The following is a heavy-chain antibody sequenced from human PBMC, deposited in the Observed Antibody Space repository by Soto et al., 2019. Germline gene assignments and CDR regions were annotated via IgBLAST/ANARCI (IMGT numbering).Heavy chain of an antibody. Sequence: QVQLVESGGGLVKPGGSLRLSCAASGFTFSDYYMTWIRQAPGKGLEWVSYISNGASTMYYADSVKGRFAISRDNAKNSLYLQMNSLRTDDTAVYYCAGDRLRHSYYAMDVWGQGTTVTVSS. CDR2: ISNGASTM. CDR3: AGDRLRHSYYAMDV. V-gene: IGHV3-11*01. J-gene: IGHJ6*02. CDR1: GFTFSDYY. D-gene: IGHD2-21*02.